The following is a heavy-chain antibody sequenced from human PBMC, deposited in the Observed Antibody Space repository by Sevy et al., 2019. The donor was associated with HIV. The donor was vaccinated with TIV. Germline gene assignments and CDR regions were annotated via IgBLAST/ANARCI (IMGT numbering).Heavy chain of an antibody. CDR1: GFTFSSYG. CDR2: IWYDGSNK. D-gene: IGHD6-6*01. Sequence: GGSLRLSCEVFGFTFSSYGMHWVRQAPGKGLERVAVIWYDGSNKYYADSVKGRFNINRDNTKNTLQLQLNSLRAEDTAVYDCARGKAALPGYYYGMDVWGQGTTVTVSS. CDR3: ARGKAALPGYYYGMDV. V-gene: IGHV3-33*01. J-gene: IGHJ6*02.